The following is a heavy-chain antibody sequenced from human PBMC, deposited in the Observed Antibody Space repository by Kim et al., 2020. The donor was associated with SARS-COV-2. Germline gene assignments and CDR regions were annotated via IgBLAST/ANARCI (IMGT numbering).Heavy chain of an antibody. J-gene: IGHJ1*01. CDR1: GGSISNYY. CDR2: ISYSGTT. Sequence: SETLSLTCTVFGGSISNYYWSWIRQPPGKGLQWLGYISYSGTTNYNPSLKSRVTISVDTSRSQFSLKLSSVTAADTAMYYCARSGWDGYSYRAEYFQHWGQGTLVTVSS. D-gene: IGHD5-18*01. V-gene: IGHV4-59*01. CDR3: ARSGWDGYSYRAEYFQH.